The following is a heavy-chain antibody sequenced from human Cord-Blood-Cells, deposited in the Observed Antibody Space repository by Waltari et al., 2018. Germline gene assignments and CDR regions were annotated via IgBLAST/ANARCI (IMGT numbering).Heavy chain of an antibody. Sequence: QVQLVQSGAEVKKPGASVTVSCKASGYTFTGYYMHWVRQAPGQGLEWMGWINPNSGDTNYAQKFQGRVTMTRDTSISTAYMELSRLRSDDTAVYYCARELEQPLDAFDIWGQGTMVTVSS. V-gene: IGHV1-2*02. CDR2: INPNSGDT. D-gene: IGHD1-1*01. J-gene: IGHJ3*02. CDR1: GYTFTGYY. CDR3: ARELEQPLDAFDI.